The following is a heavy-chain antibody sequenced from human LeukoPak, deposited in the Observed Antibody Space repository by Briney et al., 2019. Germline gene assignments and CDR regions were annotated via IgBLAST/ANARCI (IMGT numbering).Heavy chain of an antibody. CDR1: GFIVSSSY. CDR3: AKYLEMTTINPRLGFDY. D-gene: IGHD5-24*01. Sequence: QTGGSLRLSCTASGFIVSSSYMSWVRQAPGKGLEWVSIIYSDQRTYYAASVKGRFTISRDDSKNMVLLQMDNLRAEDTALYYCAKYLEMTTINPRLGFDYWGQGTLVTVSS. CDR2: IYSDQRT. J-gene: IGHJ4*02. V-gene: IGHV3-53*01.